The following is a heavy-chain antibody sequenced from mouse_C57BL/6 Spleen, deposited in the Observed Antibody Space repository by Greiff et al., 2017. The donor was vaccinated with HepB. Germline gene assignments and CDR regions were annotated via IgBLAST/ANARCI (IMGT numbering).Heavy chain of an antibody. CDR3: ARSLLRGAMDY. Sequence: EVKLVESGGGLVKPGGSLKLSCAASGFTFSDYGMHWVRQAPEKGLEWVAYISSGSSTIYYADTVKGRFTISRDNAKNTLFLQMTSLRSEDTAMYYCARSLLRGAMDYWGQGTSVTVSS. V-gene: IGHV5-17*01. D-gene: IGHD1-1*01. J-gene: IGHJ4*01. CDR2: ISSGSSTI. CDR1: GFTFSDYG.